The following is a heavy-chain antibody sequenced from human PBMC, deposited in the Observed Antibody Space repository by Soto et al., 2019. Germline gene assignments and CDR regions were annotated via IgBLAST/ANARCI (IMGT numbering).Heavy chain of an antibody. Sequence: QVQLQQWGAGLLKPSETLSLTCAVYGGSFSGYYWSWIRQPAGKGLEWIGEINHSASTNYNPSLKSRVTISVDTSKNQLSLKLSSVTAANTAVYYCARLLGSPQPAIYYYYMDVWGKGTTVTVSS. CDR1: GGSFSGYY. CDR2: INHSAST. CDR3: ARLLGSPQPAIYYYYMDV. V-gene: IGHV4-34*01. D-gene: IGHD1-26*01. J-gene: IGHJ6*03.